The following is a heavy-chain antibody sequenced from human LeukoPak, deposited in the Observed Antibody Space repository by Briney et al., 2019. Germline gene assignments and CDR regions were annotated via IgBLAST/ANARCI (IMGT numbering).Heavy chain of an antibody. CDR3: ARDGIPMDNAFDI. J-gene: IGHJ3*02. Sequence: ASVKVSCKASGYSLTTYYMHWVRQAPGQGLEWMAIINPSGGGTKYAQKFQGRVTMTRDTSTSTVYMELSSLRSEDTAVYYCARDGIPMDNAFDIWGQGAMVTVSS. D-gene: IGHD2-21*01. V-gene: IGHV1-46*01. CDR2: INPSGGGT. CDR1: GYSLTTYY.